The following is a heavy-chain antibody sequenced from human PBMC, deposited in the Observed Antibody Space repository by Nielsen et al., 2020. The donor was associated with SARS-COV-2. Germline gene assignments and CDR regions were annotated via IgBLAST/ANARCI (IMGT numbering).Heavy chain of an antibody. V-gene: IGHV4-31*03. CDR3: AGLGTYSDAFEI. D-gene: IGHD1-26*01. Sequence: SETLSLTCTVSGGSISSGSYYWSWIRQRPGKGLEWIGYLYYSGSNYYNPSLRSRVIISADTSKNQFSLKLNSVTAADTAVYYCAGLGTYSDAFEIWGQGTMVTVSS. J-gene: IGHJ3*02. CDR2: LYYSGSN. CDR1: GGSISSGSYY.